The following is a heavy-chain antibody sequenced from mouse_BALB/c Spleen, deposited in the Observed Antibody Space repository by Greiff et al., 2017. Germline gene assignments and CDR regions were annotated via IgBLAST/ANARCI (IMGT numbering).Heavy chain of an antibody. CDR3: ARGHGSSYDYFDY. J-gene: IGHJ2*01. Sequence: EVKLMESGGGLVKPGGSLKLSCAASGFTFSSYAMSWVRQTPEKRLEWVASISSGGSTYYPDSVKGRFTISRDNARNILYLQMSSLRSEDTAMYYCARGHGSSYDYFDYWGQGTTLTVSS. V-gene: IGHV5-6-5*01. CDR1: GFTFSSYA. CDR2: ISSGGST. D-gene: IGHD1-1*01.